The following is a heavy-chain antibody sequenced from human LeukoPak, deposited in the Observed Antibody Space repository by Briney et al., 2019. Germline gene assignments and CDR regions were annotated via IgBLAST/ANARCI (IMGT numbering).Heavy chain of an antibody. CDR1: GYTFTGYY. J-gene: IGHJ6*03. CDR2: INPNSGGT. CDR3: ARVIWYSSSSGVMDA. Sequence: ASVKVSCKASGYTFTGYYMHWVRQAPGQGLEWMGWINPNSGGTNYAQKFQGRVTMTRDTSISTAYMELSRLRSDDTAVYYCARVIWYSSSSGVMDAWGKGTTVTVSS. D-gene: IGHD6-6*01. V-gene: IGHV1-2*02.